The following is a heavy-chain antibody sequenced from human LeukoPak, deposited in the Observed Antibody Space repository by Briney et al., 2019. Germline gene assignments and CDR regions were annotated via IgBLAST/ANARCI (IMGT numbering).Heavy chain of an antibody. CDR1: GFTFSSYE. V-gene: IGHV3-48*03. Sequence: GGSLRLSCAASGFTFSSYEMNWVRQAPGKGLEWVSYISSSGSTIYYADSVKGRFTISRDNAKNSLYPQMNSLRAEDTAVYYCARDLLVGAHFDYWGQGTLVTVSS. D-gene: IGHD1-26*01. CDR3: ARDLLVGAHFDY. CDR2: ISSSGSTI. J-gene: IGHJ4*02.